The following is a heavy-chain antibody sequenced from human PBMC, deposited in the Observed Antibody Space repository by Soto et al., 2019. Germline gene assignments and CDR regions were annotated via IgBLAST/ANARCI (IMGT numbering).Heavy chain of an antibody. CDR1: GFTFSSYG. CDR3: ARDPVKGDYYDSSGYYFGPNWFDP. CDR2: IWYDGSNK. Sequence: GGSLRLSCAASGFTFSSYGMHWVRQAPGKGLEWVAVIWYDGSNKYYADSVKGRFTISRDNSKNTLYLQMNSLRAEDAAVYYCARDPVKGDYYDSSGYYFGPNWFDPWGQGTLVTVSS. J-gene: IGHJ5*02. V-gene: IGHV3-33*01. D-gene: IGHD3-22*01.